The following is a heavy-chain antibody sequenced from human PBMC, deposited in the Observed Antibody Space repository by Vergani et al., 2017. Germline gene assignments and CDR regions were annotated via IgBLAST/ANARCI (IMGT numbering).Heavy chain of an antibody. V-gene: IGHV4-31*03. CDR2: IYYSGST. D-gene: IGHD2-21*01. CDR3: ARVCTHCGGARGAFDI. Sequence: QVQLQESGPGLVKPSQTLSLTCTVSGGSISSGGYYWSWIRQHPGKGLEWIGYIYYSGSTYYNPSLKSRVTISVDTSKNQFSLKLSSVTAADTAVYYCARVCTHCGGARGAFDIWGQGTMVTVSS. J-gene: IGHJ3*02. CDR1: GGSISSGGYY.